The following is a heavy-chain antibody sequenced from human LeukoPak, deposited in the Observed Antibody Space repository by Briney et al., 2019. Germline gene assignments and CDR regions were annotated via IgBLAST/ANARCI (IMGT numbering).Heavy chain of an antibody. J-gene: IGHJ3*02. Sequence: GGSLRLSCAASGFTFSDYYMSWIRQAPGKGLGWVSYISSSGSTIYYADSVKGRFTISRDNAKNSLYLQMNSLRAEDTAVYYCARGLSPLTPHDAFDIWGQGTMVTVSS. V-gene: IGHV3-11*04. CDR2: ISSSGSTI. CDR1: GFTFSDYY. CDR3: ARGLSPLTPHDAFDI.